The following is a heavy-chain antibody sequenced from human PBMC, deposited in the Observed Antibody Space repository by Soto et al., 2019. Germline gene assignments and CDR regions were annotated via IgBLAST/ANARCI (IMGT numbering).Heavy chain of an antibody. CDR2: IIPIFGTA. CDR3: AKADSNYAGRFSYYYMDV. Sequence: ASVKVSCQASGGTFSSYAISWVRQAPGQGLEWMGGIIPIFGTANYAQKFQGKVTMTTDTSTSTAYMELRNLRSDDTAVYYCAKADSNYAGRFSYYYMDVWGTGTMVTVSS. J-gene: IGHJ6*03. D-gene: IGHD4-4*01. V-gene: IGHV1-69*05. CDR1: GGTFSSYA.